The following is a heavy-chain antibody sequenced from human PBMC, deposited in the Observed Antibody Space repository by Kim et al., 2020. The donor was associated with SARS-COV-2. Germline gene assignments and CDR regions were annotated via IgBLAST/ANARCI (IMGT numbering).Heavy chain of an antibody. J-gene: IGHJ4*02. Sequence: GGSLRLSCAASGFTFDDYAMHWVRQAPGKGLEWVSLISGDGGSTYYADSVKGRFTISRDNSKNSLYLQMNSLRTEDTALYYCANSRMVRDHFDYWGQGTLVTVSS. D-gene: IGHD3-10*01. CDR3: ANSRMVRDHFDY. V-gene: IGHV3-43*02. CDR2: ISGDGGST. CDR1: GFTFDDYA.